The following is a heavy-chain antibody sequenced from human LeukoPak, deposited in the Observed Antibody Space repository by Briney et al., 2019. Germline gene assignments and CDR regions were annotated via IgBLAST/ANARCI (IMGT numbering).Heavy chain of an antibody. J-gene: IGHJ3*02. Sequence: GGSLRLSCAASGFTFSIYGLSWVRQAPGKGLEWVSAISGSGVTTYYADSVQGRFTISRDNSKNTLYLQMNSLRAEDTAVYYCVREYCSGGSCSDAFDIWGQGTMVTVSS. CDR3: VREYCSGGSCSDAFDI. CDR2: ISGSGVTT. CDR1: GFTFSIYG. D-gene: IGHD2-15*01. V-gene: IGHV3-23*01.